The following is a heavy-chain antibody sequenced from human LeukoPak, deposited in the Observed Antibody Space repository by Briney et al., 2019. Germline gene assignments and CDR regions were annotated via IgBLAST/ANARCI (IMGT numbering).Heavy chain of an antibody. CDR3: ARKGSVYDILTGYYPFDY. CDR2: INPNSGGT. D-gene: IGHD3-9*01. J-gene: IGHJ4*02. CDR1: GYTFTGYY. V-gene: IGHV1-2*02. Sequence: ASVKVSCKDSGYTFTGYYMHWVRQAPGQGLEWMGWINPNSGGTNYAQKFQGRVTMTRDTSISTAYMELSRLRSDDTAVYYCARKGSVYDILTGYYPFDYWGQGTLVTVSS.